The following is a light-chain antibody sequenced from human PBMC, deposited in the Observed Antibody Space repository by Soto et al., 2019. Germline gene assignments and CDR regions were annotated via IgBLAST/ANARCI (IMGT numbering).Light chain of an antibody. V-gene: IGLV1-51*02. J-gene: IGLJ2*01. CDR2: ENN. CDR1: SSNIGNND. CDR3: GTWDSSLSAGV. Sequence: QSVLTQPPSVSAAPGQRVTISCSGSSSNIGNNDVSWYQQLPGTAPKLLIYENNKRTSGIPDRFSGSKSGTSATLGITGLQTGDEADYYCGTWDSSLSAGVFGGGTKLTVL.